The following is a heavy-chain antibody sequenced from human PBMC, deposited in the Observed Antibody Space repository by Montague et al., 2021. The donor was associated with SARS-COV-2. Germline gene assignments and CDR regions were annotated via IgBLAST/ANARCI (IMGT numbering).Heavy chain of an antibody. CDR3: ARVDSSGPGEY. Sequence: SETLSLTCTVSGDSLNNYFWSWIRQPPGKGLEWVGYISDSGSTNYNHSLTSRVTIAVDTARNQFSLKLLSVTAADTAFYYCARVDSSGPGEYWGQGILVSVSS. J-gene: IGHJ4*02. CDR2: ISDSGST. V-gene: IGHV4-59*08. D-gene: IGHD3-22*01. CDR1: GDSLNNYF.